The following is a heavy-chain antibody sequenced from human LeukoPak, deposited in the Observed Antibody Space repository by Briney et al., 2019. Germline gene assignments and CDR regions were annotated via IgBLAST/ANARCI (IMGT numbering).Heavy chain of an antibody. CDR1: GFTFSSYA. V-gene: IGHV3-23*01. Sequence: GGSLRLSSAASGFTFSSYAMSWVRQAPGKGLEWVSAISGSGGSTYYADSVKGRFTISRDNSKNTLYLQMNSLRAEDTAVYYCAKGSGSYPGSGYGMDVWGQGTTVTVPS. CDR2: ISGSGGST. D-gene: IGHD1-26*01. J-gene: IGHJ6*02. CDR3: AKGSGSYPGSGYGMDV.